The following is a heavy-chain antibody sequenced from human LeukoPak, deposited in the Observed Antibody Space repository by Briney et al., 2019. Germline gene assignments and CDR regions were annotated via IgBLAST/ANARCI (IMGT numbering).Heavy chain of an antibody. CDR3: ARGDGYSYGLPLHFGY. CDR1: GGSISSGGYS. Sequence: SETLSLTCAVSGGSISSGGYSWSWIRQPPGTGLEWIGYIYHSGSTYYNPSLKSRVTISVDRSKNQFSLKLSSVTAADTAVYCCARGDGYSYGLPLHFGYWGQGTLVTVSS. D-gene: IGHD5-18*01. CDR2: IYHSGST. J-gene: IGHJ4*02. V-gene: IGHV4-30-2*01.